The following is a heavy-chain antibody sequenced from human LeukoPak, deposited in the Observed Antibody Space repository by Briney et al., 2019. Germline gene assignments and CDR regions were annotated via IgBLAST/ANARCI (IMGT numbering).Heavy chain of an antibody. CDR2: IYYSGST. CDR1: GGSISSYY. J-gene: IGHJ4*02. CDR3: SRATSSWRPIDY. V-gene: IGHV4-59*01. D-gene: IGHD6-13*01. Sequence: SETLSLTCTVSGGSISSYYWSWIRQPPGKGLEWIGYIYYSGSTNYNPSLKSRLTISVDTSKNQFSLKLTSVTAADTAVYYCSRATSSWRPIDYWGQGALVTVSS.